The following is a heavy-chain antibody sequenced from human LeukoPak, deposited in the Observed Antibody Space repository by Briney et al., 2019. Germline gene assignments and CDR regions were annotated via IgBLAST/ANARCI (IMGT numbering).Heavy chain of an antibody. V-gene: IGHV3-48*02. D-gene: IGHD2/OR15-2a*01. CDR2: ISRDSITT. J-gene: IGHJ4*02. CDR3: VSFYETY. CDR1: GFTFSFYN. Sequence: PGGSLRLSCAASGFTFSFYNMNWVRQAPGKGLEWVSYISRDSITTYYADSVKGRFTISRDNAKNSLYLQMNSLRDEDTAVYYCVSFYETYWGRGTLVTVSS.